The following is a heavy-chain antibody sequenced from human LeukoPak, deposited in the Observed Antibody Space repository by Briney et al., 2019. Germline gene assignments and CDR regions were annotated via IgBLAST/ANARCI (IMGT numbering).Heavy chain of an antibody. Sequence: GASVKVSCKASGYTFTSYYMHWVRQAPGQGLEWMGGIIPIFGTANYAQKFQGRVTITADKSTSTAYMELSSLRSEDTAVYYCARDSDRLELFNYYYYYMDVRDKGTTVTVSS. CDR3: ARDSDRLELFNYYYYYMDV. CDR2: IIPIFGTA. V-gene: IGHV1-69*06. CDR1: GYTFTSYY. D-gene: IGHD1-7*01. J-gene: IGHJ6*03.